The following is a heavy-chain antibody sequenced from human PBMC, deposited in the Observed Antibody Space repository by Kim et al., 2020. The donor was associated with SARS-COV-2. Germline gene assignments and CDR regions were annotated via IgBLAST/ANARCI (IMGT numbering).Heavy chain of an antibody. CDR2: ISYDGSNK. V-gene: IGHV3-30-3*01. J-gene: IGHJ6*02. CDR3: ARGVRFGEFNYYYGMDV. Sequence: GGSLRLSCAASGFTFSSYAMHWVRQAPGKGLEWVAVISYDGSNKYYADSVKGRFTISRDNSKNTLYLQMNSLRAEDTAVYYCARGVRFGEFNYYYGMDVWGQGTTVTVSS. D-gene: IGHD3-10*01. CDR1: GFTFSSYA.